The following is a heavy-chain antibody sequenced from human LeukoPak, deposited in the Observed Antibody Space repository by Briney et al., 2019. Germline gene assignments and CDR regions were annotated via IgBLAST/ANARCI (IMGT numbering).Heavy chain of an antibody. D-gene: IGHD5-18*01. CDR3: ASWIQLWTGIGN. CDR1: GGSISSSNW. Sequence: PSETLSLTCAVSGGSISSSNWWSWVRQPPGKGLEWIGEIYHSGSTNYNPSLKSRVTISVDTSKNQFSLKLSSVTAADAAVYYCASWIQLWTGIGNWGQGTLVTVSS. V-gene: IGHV4-4*02. CDR2: IYHSGST. J-gene: IGHJ4*02.